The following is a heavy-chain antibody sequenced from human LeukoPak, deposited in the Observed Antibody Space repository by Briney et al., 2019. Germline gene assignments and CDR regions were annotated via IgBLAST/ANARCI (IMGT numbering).Heavy chain of an antibody. CDR1: GFTFSSYG. J-gene: IGHJ5*02. CDR3: AKEGGYYYDSSPFDP. CDR2: IRYDGSDK. D-gene: IGHD3-22*01. Sequence: GGSLRLSCVASGFTFSSYGMHWVRQDPGKGPEWVAFIRYDGSDKFYADSVKGRFTISRDDSKNMVFLQMNSLRPEDTAFYYCAKEGGYYYDSSPFDPWGQGTLVTVSS. V-gene: IGHV3-30*02.